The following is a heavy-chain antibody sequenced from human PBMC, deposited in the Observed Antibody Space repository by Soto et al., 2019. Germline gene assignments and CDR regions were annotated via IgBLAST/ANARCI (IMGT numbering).Heavy chain of an antibody. J-gene: IGHJ3*02. CDR1: GFTFDDYA. D-gene: IGHD3-9*01. Sequence: EVQLVESGGGLVQPGRSLRLSCAASGFTFDDYAMHWVRQAPGKGLEWVSGISWNSGSIGYADSVKGRFTISRDNAKNSLYLQMNSLRAEDTALYYCAKDTPQYYDILTGYTTQGAFDIWGQGTMVTVSS. V-gene: IGHV3-9*01. CDR3: AKDTPQYYDILTGYTTQGAFDI. CDR2: ISWNSGSI.